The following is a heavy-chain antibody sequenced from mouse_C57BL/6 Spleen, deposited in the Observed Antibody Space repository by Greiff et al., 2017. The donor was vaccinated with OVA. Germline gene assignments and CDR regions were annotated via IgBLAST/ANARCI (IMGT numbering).Heavy chain of an antibody. V-gene: IGHV1-82*01. CDR1: GYAFSSSW. CDR2: IYPGDGDT. Sequence: ESGPELVKPGASVKISCKASGYAFSSSWMNWVKQRPGKGLEWIGRIYPGDGDTNYNGKFKGKATLTADKSSSTAYMQLSSLTSEDSAVYFCARERTIWYFDVWGTGTTVTVSS. J-gene: IGHJ1*03. CDR3: ARERTIWYFDV.